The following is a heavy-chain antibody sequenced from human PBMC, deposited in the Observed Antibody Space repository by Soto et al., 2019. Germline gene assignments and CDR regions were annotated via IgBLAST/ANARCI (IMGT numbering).Heavy chain of an antibody. V-gene: IGHV4-59*01. J-gene: IGHJ6*03. D-gene: IGHD3-3*01. CDR3: ARVGYDPAIYYYYYMDV. CDR2: IYYSGST. CDR1: GGSISSYY. Sequence: SETLSLTCTVSGGSISSYYWSWIRQPPGKGLEWIGYIYYSGSTNYNPSLKSRVTISVDTSKNQFSLKLSSVTAADTAVYYCARVGYDPAIYYYYYMDVWGKGTTVTVSS.